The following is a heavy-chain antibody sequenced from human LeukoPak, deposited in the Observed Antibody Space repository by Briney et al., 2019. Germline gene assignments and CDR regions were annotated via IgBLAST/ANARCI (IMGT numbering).Heavy chain of an antibody. J-gene: IGHJ4*02. V-gene: IGHV3-21*01. Sequence: PGGSLRLSCAASGFTFSSYSMNWVRQAPGKGLEWVSSISSSSSSYIYYADSVKGRFTISRDNAKNSLYLQMNSLRAEDTAVYYCARDRWGYSYGGDWGQGTLVTVSS. D-gene: IGHD5-18*01. CDR1: GFTFSSYS. CDR2: ISSSSSSYI. CDR3: ARDRWGYSYGGD.